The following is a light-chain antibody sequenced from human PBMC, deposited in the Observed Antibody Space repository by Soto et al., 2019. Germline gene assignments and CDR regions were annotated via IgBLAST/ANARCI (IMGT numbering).Light chain of an antibody. Sequence: EIVLTQSPATLSLSPGERATLSCRASQSVSSYLAWYQQKPGQAPRLLIYDASNRATGIPARFSGSGSGTDFTLTISSLEPEDFAVYYCQQRRNWLLTFRGGTKVEIK. CDR1: QSVSSY. J-gene: IGKJ4*01. CDR3: QQRRNWLLT. V-gene: IGKV3-11*01. CDR2: DAS.